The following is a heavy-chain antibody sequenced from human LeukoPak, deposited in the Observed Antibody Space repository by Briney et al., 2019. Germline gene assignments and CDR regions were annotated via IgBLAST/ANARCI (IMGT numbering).Heavy chain of an antibody. CDR3: AKDRGSGYNWNDVLDY. D-gene: IGHD1-20*01. Sequence: GRSLRLSCAASGFTFTSYGMHWVRQAPGKGLEWVAVISYDVSDKYYVDSVKGRFTISRDTSKNTPYLQMNSLRAEDTAVYYCAKDRGSGYNWNDVLDYWGQGTLVTVSS. CDR1: GFTFTSYG. V-gene: IGHV3-30*18. J-gene: IGHJ4*02. CDR2: ISYDVSDK.